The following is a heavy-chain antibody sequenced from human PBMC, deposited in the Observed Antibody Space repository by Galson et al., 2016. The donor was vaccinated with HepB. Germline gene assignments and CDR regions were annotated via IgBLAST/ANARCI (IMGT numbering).Heavy chain of an antibody. CDR2: IWYDGSNE. CDR1: GFSFSRYG. V-gene: IGHV3-33*01. CDR3: ARRNPYSSSWSLDA. D-gene: IGHD6-13*01. J-gene: IGHJ5*02. Sequence: SLRLSCAASGFSFSRYGMHWVRQAPGKGLEWVALIWYDGSNEYYADSVKGRFAISRDNSKNTLYLQMNSLRTEDTAVYYCARRNPYSSSWSLDAWGQGTLVTVAS.